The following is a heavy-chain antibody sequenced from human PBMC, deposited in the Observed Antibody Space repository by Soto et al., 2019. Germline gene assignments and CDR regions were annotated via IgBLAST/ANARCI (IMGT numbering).Heavy chain of an antibody. CDR2: IYPADSDT. Sequence: GESLKISCKGSVYSFPREWIGWVRQMPGKGLEWMGSIYPADSDTRYCQSFQGKVTISADTSIRTAYLEWSSLKASDSGVYYCARXPHSTTSYYDYPSGMDVWGQGTTVNVSS. D-gene: IGHD2-2*01. J-gene: IGHJ6*02. CDR1: VYSFPREW. CDR3: ARXPHSTTSYYDYPSGMDV. V-gene: IGHV5-51*01.